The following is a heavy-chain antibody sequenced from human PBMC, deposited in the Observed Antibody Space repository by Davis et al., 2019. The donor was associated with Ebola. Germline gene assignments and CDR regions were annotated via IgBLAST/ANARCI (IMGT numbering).Heavy chain of an antibody. CDR3: ARGEQWLTFDY. J-gene: IGHJ4*02. D-gene: IGHD6-19*01. CDR2: INPSGGST. CDR1: GYTFTSYY. Sequence: ASVKVSCKASGYTFTSYYMHWVRQAPGQGLEWMGIINPSGGSTSYAQKFQGRVTITRDTSASTAYMELSSLRSEDTAVYYCARGEQWLTFDYWGQGTLVTVSS. V-gene: IGHV1-46*01.